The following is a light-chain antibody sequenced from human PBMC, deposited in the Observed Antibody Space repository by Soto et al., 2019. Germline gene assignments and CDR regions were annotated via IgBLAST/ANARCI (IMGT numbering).Light chain of an antibody. J-gene: IGKJ1*01. CDR1: QSISTS. Sequence: DIQMPQSPSSLSASVGDRVTITCRASQSISTSLVWYQQKPNEAPKLLIYGASTLESGVPSRFRCSGSGTDFPLTITSLQAEDFATYYCQQSYSIPRTFGQGNKVEI. CDR3: QQSYSIPRT. V-gene: IGKV1-39*01. CDR2: GAS.